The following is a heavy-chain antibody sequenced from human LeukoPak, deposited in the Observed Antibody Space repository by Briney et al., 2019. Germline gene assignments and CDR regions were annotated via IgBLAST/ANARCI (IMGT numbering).Heavy chain of an antibody. CDR1: GGSISSSSYY. Sequence: SETLSLTYTVSGGSISSSSYYWGWIRQPPGKGLEWIGSIYYSGSTYYNPSLKSRVTISVDTSKNQFSLKLSSVTAADTAVYYCARHFREYYYGSGSYPYYLDYWGQGTLVTVSS. CDR3: ARHFREYYYGSGSYPYYLDY. J-gene: IGHJ4*02. V-gene: IGHV4-39*01. CDR2: IYYSGST. D-gene: IGHD3-10*01.